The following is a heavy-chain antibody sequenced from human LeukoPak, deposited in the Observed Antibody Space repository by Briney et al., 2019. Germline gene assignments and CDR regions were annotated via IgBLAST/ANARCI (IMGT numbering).Heavy chain of an antibody. V-gene: IGHV1-18*01. D-gene: IGHD2-2*01. CDR1: GYIFNTYG. CDR3: ARDIVVVPAAYSLGMDV. J-gene: IGHJ6*04. Sequence: ASVKVSCKASGYIFNTYGINWVRQAPGRGLEWMGRISTYSENTNYAQDFQGRVTMTRDTSTSTVYMELSSLRSEDTAVYYCARDIVVVPAAYSLGMDVWGKGTTVTVSS. CDR2: ISTYSENT.